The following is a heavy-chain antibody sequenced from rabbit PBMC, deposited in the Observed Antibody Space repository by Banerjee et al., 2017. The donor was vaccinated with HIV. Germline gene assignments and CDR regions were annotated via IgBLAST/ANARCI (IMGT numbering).Heavy chain of an antibody. D-gene: IGHD6-1*01. CDR2: IDTGDGST. Sequence: QSLEESGGDLVKPGASLTLTCTASGFSFSGRYYMCWVRQAPGKGLEWIGCIDTGDGSTYYASWAKGRFTTSTASSTTVTLQMTSLTAADTATYFCARLGAGYAGYGYAYFNLWGQGTLVTVS. CDR3: ARLGAGYAGYGYAYFNL. CDR1: GFSFSGRYY. V-gene: IGHV1S40*01. J-gene: IGHJ4*01.